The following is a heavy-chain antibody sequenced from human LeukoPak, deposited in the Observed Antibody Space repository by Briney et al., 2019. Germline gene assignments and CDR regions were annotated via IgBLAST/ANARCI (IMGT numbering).Heavy chain of an antibody. D-gene: IGHD2-2*01. CDR1: GFTFSSYA. V-gene: IGHV3-23*01. CDR3: ASRHGECSSTSCYYMDV. J-gene: IGHJ6*03. CDR2: ISGSGSST. Sequence: GGSLRLSCAASGFTFSSYAMSWVRQAPGKGLEWVSAISGSGSSTYYADSVKGRFTISRDNAKNSLYLQMNSLRAEDTAVYYCASRHGECSSTSCYYMDVWGKGTTVTVSS.